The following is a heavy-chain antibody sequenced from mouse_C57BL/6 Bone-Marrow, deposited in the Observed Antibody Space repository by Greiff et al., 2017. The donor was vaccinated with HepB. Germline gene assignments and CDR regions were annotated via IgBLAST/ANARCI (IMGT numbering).Heavy chain of an antibody. CDR3: ARDRRGYYGFDY. Sequence: EVKLMESEGGLVQPGSSMKLSCTASGFTFSDYYMAWVRQVPEKGLEWVANINYDGSSTYYLDSLKSRFIISRDNAKNILYLQMSSLKSVDTATYYCARDRRGYYGFDYWGQGTTLTVSS. J-gene: IGHJ2*01. D-gene: IGHD1-1*01. CDR1: GFTFSDYY. V-gene: IGHV5-16*01. CDR2: INYDGSST.